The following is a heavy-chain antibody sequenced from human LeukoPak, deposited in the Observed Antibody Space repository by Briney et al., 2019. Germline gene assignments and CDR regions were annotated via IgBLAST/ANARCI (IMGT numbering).Heavy chain of an antibody. CDR2: IRYDGSNK. J-gene: IGHJ4*02. CDR1: GFTFSSYG. D-gene: IGHD6-13*01. V-gene: IGHV3-30*02. CDR3: AKDLGYSSSWSCFDY. Sequence: PGGSLRLSCAASGFTFSSYGMHWVRQAPGKGLEWVAFIRYDGSNKYYADSVKGRFTISRDNSKNTLYLQMNSLRAEDTAVYYCAKDLGYSSSWSCFDYWGQGTLVTVSS.